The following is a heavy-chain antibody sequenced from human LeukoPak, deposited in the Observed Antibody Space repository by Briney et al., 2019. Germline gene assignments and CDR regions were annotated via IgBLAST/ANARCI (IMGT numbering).Heavy chain of an antibody. Sequence: PSETLSLTCTVSRLSISIYYWAWLPQPPGKGLEWIGYIYYNESNNYNPSLKSRVTIAVHASKKQFSLKLTSGTAADTAVYYWARQSRGIAVAGLDYWGQGNLGTVSS. CDR2: IYYNESN. D-gene: IGHD6-19*01. CDR1: RLSISIYY. CDR3: ARQSRGIAVAGLDY. J-gene: IGHJ4*02. V-gene: IGHV4-59*08.